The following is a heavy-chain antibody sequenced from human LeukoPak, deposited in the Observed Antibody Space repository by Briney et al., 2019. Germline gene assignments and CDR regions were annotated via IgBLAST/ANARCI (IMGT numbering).Heavy chain of an antibody. V-gene: IGHV1-2*02. CDR2: INPNSGGT. J-gene: IGHJ5*02. CDR3: ARDKGYCSGGSCWGAWFDP. Sequence: ASVKVSCKASGYTFTGYYMHWVRQAPGQGLEWMGWINPNSGGTNYAQKFQGRVTMTTDTSTSTAYMELRSLRSDDTAVYYCARDKGYCSGGSCWGAWFDPWGQGTLVTVSS. D-gene: IGHD2-15*01. CDR1: GYTFTGYY.